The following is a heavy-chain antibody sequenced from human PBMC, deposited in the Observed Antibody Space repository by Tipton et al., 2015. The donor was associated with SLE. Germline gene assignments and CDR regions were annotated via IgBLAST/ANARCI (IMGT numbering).Heavy chain of an antibody. V-gene: IGHV3-7*03. D-gene: IGHD6-13*01. J-gene: IGHJ5*02. Sequence: SLRLSCAASGFTFSSYWMSWVRQAPGKGLEWVANIKQDGSEKYYVDSVKGRFTISRDNAKNSLYLQMNSLRAEDTALYYCAKDKWQQLAGGWFDPWGQGTLVTVSS. CDR3: AKDKWQQLAGGWFDP. CDR2: IKQDGSEK. CDR1: GFTFSSYW.